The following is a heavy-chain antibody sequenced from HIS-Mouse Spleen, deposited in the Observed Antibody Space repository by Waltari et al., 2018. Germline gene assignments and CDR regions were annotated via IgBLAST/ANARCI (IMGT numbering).Heavy chain of an antibody. V-gene: IGHV4-39*07. Sequence: QLQLQESGPGLVKPSETLSLTCTVSGGPISSISYSWGWIRQPPGKGLEWIGSIYYSGSTYYNPSLKSRVTISVDTSKNQFSLKLSSVTAADTAVYYCAREIPYSSSWYDWYFDLWGRGTLVTVSS. CDR1: GGPISSISYS. D-gene: IGHD6-13*01. CDR3: AREIPYSSSWYDWYFDL. J-gene: IGHJ2*01. CDR2: IYYSGST.